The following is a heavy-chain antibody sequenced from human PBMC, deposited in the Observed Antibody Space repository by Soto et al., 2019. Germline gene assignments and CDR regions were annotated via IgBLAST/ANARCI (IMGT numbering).Heavy chain of an antibody. Sequence: QVQLQESGPGLVKPSETLSLVCTVSGGSVSSNYWSWIRQPPGKGLEYIGYIYYSGSTNYNPSLKSRVTISVDTSKNQFSLKLSSVTAADTAVYYSARGGGSPVYCGQGTLVTVSS. J-gene: IGHJ4*02. CDR2: IYYSGST. CDR1: GGSVSSNY. D-gene: IGHD3-10*01. V-gene: IGHV4-59*02. CDR3: ARGGGSPVY.